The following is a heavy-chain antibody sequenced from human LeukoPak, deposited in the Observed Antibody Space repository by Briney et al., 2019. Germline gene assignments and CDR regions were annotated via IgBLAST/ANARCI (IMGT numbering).Heavy chain of an antibody. CDR1: GGSISSGGYS. V-gene: IGHV4-30-2*01. Sequence: SQTLSLTCAVSGGSISSGGYSWSWIRQPPGKGLEWIGYIYHSGSTYYNPSLKSRVTISVDTSKNQFSLKLSSVTAADTAVYYCAIEKLGSDYWGQGTLVTVSS. J-gene: IGHJ4*02. CDR2: IYHSGST. D-gene: IGHD7-27*01. CDR3: AIEKLGSDY.